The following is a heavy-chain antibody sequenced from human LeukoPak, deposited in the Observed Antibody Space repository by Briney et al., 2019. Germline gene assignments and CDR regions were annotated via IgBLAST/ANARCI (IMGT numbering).Heavy chain of an antibody. CDR3: ARDSSRTSCYACGMDV. V-gene: IGHV3-21*01. Sequence: GGSLRLSCAASGFTFSSYSMTWVRQAPGKGLEWVSSISSSSSYIYYADSVKGRFTISRDNAKNSLYLQMNSLRAEDTAVYYCARDSSRTSCYACGMDVWGQGTTVTVSS. D-gene: IGHD2-2*01. CDR2: ISSSSSYI. J-gene: IGHJ6*02. CDR1: GFTFSSYS.